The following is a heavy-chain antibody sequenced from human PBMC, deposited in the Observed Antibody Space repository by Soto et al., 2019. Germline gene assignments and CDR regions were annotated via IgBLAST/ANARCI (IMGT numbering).Heavy chain of an antibody. CDR2: IYWDEDK. J-gene: IGHJ6*02. CDR1: GFSLSTSGVG. D-gene: IGHD6-13*01. Sequence: QITLKESGPTLVKPTQTLTLTCTFSGFSLSTSGVGVGWIRQPPGKALEWLALIYWDEDKRYSPSLKSRITVNKDPSKIRVFVTMTHMVPVDTATDHFAHSRRRWPYYGIDVLVQGTTVTVYS. CDR3: AHSRRRWPYYGIDV. V-gene: IGHV2-5*02.